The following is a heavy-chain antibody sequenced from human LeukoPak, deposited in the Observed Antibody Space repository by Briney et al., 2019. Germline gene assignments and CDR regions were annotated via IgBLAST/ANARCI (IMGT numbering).Heavy chain of an antibody. CDR3: ARGERSRYQLLLGGRVYYMDV. Sequence: ASVKVSCKASGYTFSSYDINWVRQAPGQGLEWMGWMNPNSGNTGYTQKFQGRVTITLNTPMSTAYMELSSLRSDDTAIYYCARGERSRYQLLLGGRVYYMDVWGEGTTVTVSS. CDR1: GYTFSSYD. CDR2: MNPNSGNT. D-gene: IGHD2-2*01. J-gene: IGHJ6*03. V-gene: IGHV1-8*03.